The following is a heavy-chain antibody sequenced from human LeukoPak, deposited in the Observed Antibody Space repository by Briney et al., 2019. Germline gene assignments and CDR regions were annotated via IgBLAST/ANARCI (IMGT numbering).Heavy chain of an antibody. CDR3: ARVAGKRVPHIDY. CDR1: GYTFTGYY. J-gene: IGHJ4*02. CDR2: INPNSGGT. Sequence: ASVKVSCKASGYTFTGYYMHWVRQAPGQGLEWMGWINPNSGGTNYAQKFQGRVTMTRDTSISTAYMEPSRLRSDDTAVYYCARVAGKRVPHIDYWGQGTLVTVSS. V-gene: IGHV1-2*02.